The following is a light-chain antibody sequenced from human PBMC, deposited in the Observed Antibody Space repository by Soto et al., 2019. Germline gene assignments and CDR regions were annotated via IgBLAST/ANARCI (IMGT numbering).Light chain of an antibody. CDR2: EVS. J-gene: IGLJ2*01. V-gene: IGLV2-8*01. Sequence: QSVLTQPPSASGSPGQSVTISCTGTSSDVGAYKYVSWYQQHPGKAPKLMIYEVSKRPSGVPDRFSGSKSGNTASLTVSGLQAEDEADYYCCSYTSSTTPLFGGGTKVTVL. CDR1: SSDVGAYKY. CDR3: CSYTSSTTPL.